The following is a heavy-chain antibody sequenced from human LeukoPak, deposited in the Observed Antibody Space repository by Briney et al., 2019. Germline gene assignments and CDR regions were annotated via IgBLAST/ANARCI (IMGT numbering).Heavy chain of an antibody. CDR2: IYTSGSI. V-gene: IGHV4-61*02. CDR1: GGSISSGSYY. D-gene: IGHD3-10*01. Sequence: SQTLSLTCSVSGGSISSGSYYWSWIRQPAGKGLEWIGRIYTSGSINYNPSLKSRVAISVDTSKNQFSLKLSSVTAADTAVYYCARDTWFGAGRTFDYWGQGTLVTVSS. J-gene: IGHJ4*02. CDR3: ARDTWFGAGRTFDY.